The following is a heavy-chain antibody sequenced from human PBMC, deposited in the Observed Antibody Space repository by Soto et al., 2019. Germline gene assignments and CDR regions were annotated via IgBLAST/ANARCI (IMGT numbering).Heavy chain of an antibody. CDR3: AKNILGGTTDY. D-gene: IGHD3-16*01. V-gene: IGHV1-3*01. J-gene: IGHJ4*02. CDR1: GYSFSTHA. Sequence: ASVKVSCKASGYSFSTHAMHWVRQAPGQGLEWVGWINSVNDHTIYSEKFQGRVTITSDTSATTAYMELSSLTSEDTAIYYCAKNILGGTTDYWGQGTLVTVSS. CDR2: INSVNDHT.